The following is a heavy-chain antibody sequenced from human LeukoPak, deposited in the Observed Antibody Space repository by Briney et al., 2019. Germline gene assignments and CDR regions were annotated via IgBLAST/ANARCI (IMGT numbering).Heavy chain of an antibody. Sequence: GGSLRLSCAASGFTFSNYDMSWVRQAPGKGLEWVSTIGGSGDNTYYADSVKGRFTISRDNSKNTLYLQMNSLRAEDTALYYCAKVVYSSGWPGWFDPWGQGTLVTVSS. V-gene: IGHV3-23*01. CDR1: GFTFSNYD. CDR2: IGGSGDNT. CDR3: AKVVYSSGWPGWFDP. D-gene: IGHD6-19*01. J-gene: IGHJ5*02.